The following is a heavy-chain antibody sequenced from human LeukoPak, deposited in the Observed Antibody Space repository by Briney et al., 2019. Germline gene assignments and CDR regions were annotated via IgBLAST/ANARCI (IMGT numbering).Heavy chain of an antibody. D-gene: IGHD2/OR15-2a*01. Sequence: ASVKVSCKASGGTFSNYAITWLRLAPGQGLEWMGGFTPIFRSTDYAQKFQGRVSITTDESTNTAYMDLSSLTSEDTAVYYCARDQNRGFDPWGQGTLVTVSS. J-gene: IGHJ5*02. V-gene: IGHV1-69*05. CDR1: GGTFSNYA. CDR3: ARDQNRGFDP. CDR2: FTPIFRST.